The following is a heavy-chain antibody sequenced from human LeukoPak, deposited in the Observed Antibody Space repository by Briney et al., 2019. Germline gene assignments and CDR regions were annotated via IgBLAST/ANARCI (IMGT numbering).Heavy chain of an antibody. CDR3: ARVRGLGLFDY. J-gene: IGHJ4*02. CDR1: GGSINNYY. Sequence: SETLSLTCTVSGGSINNYYWGWIRQPPGQGLEWIGHVYDSGSTDNNPSLKSRVTISVDTSRNQFSLRLTSVTAADTAMYFCARVRGLGLFDYWGRGILVSVSS. V-gene: IGHV4-59*01. CDR2: VYDSGST. D-gene: IGHD3-10*01.